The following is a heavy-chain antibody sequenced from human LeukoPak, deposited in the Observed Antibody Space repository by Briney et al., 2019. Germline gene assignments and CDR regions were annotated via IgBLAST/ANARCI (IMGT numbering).Heavy chain of an antibody. CDR2: IYYSGST. J-gene: IGHJ6*03. CDR1: AGSISSYY. D-gene: IGHD6-13*01. V-gene: IGHV4-59*01. CDR3: ARTTEAHSWRTRYYDYYMDV. Sequence: SETLSLTCTVSAGSISSYYWSWIRQPPEKGLEWIGYIYYSGSTNYNPSLKSRVTISVDTFKNQFSLKLSSVTAADTAVYYCARTTEAHSWRTRYYDYYMDVWGKGTTVTVSS.